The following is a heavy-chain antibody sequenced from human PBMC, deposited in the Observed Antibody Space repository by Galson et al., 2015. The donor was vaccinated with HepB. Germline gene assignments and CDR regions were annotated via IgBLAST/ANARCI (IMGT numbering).Heavy chain of an antibody. J-gene: IGHJ6*02. V-gene: IGHV1-69*13. D-gene: IGHD1-26*01. CDR1: GDSISNYV. CDR3: AARRVGGDYYGMDV. Sequence: SVKVSCKASGDSISNYVFTWVRQAPGQGLQWMGRVIPMFGTGNDGQKFQGRATVTADEVTSTVYMELSGLRSEDTAVYYCAARRVGGDYYGMDVWGQGTRVTVSS. CDR2: VIPMFGTG.